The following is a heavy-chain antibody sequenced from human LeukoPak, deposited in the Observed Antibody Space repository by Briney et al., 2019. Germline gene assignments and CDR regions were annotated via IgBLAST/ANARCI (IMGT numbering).Heavy chain of an antibody. CDR3: ARPLFCAFDNCGYWLDP. CDR1: GYTFTKYL. J-gene: IGHJ5*02. V-gene: IGHV1-46*01. D-gene: IGHD1-20*01. CDR2: INPNGDAT. Sequence: ASVKVSCKTSGYTFTKYLIHWVRQAPGQGLEWVGTINPNGDATNYAPRLQGRLTLTQDTSASTVYMELRGLTPDDTAVYYCARPLFCAFDNCGYWLDPWGPGTLVTVSS.